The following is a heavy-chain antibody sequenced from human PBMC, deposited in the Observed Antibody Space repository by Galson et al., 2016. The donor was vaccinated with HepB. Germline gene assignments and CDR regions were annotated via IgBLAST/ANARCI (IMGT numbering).Heavy chain of an antibody. CDR1: GGSIDTVAFY. CDR3: ARSTAVSGRRSWGYLDP. V-gene: IGHV4-39*01. J-gene: IGHJ5*02. D-gene: IGHD6-19*01. Sequence: SETLSLTCTLSGGSIDTVAFYWAWIRQTPGKGLEWIGSIYHTGSTYLSASLKSPVIMSVDKSMNQFSLTLRSLTVADSAVYYCARSTAVSGRRSWGYLDPWGQGTLVSVSS. CDR2: IYHTGST.